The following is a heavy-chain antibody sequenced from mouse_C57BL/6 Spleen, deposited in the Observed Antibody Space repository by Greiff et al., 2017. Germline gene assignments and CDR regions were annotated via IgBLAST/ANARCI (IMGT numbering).Heavy chain of an antibody. Sequence: EVQLVESGGGLVKPGWSLKLSCAASGFTFSSYAMSWVRQTPEKRLEWVATISDGGSYTYYPDNVKGRFTISRDNAKNNLYLQMSHLKSEDTAMYYCAKGPYSNYYAMDYWGQGTSGTVSS. CDR1: GFTFSSYA. J-gene: IGHJ4*01. CDR3: AKGPYSNYYAMDY. CDR2: ISDGGSYT. D-gene: IGHD2-5*01. V-gene: IGHV5-4*01.